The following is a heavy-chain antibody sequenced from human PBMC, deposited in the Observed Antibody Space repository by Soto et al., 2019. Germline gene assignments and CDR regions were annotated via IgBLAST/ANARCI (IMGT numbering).Heavy chain of an antibody. Sequence: ASVKVSCKASGYTFTSYYMHWVRQAPGQGLEWMGIINPSGGSTSYAQKFKGRVTMTRDTSTSTVYMELSSLRSEDTAVYYCARGSLDIVVVVAAYFDYWGQGTLVTVSS. D-gene: IGHD2-15*01. V-gene: IGHV1-46*03. CDR1: GYTFTSYY. CDR2: INPSGGST. CDR3: ARGSLDIVVVVAAYFDY. J-gene: IGHJ4*02.